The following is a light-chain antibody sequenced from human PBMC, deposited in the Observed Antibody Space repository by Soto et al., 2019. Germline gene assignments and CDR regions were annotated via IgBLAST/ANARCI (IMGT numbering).Light chain of an antibody. J-gene: IGKJ4*01. Sequence: EIVMTQSPATLSVSPGERATLSCRASQSVSNKLAWYQQKPGQAPRLLTYDASTRATGIPARFSGSGPGTEFTLTISRLQSEDFAVYYCQQHNNWPPLTFGGGTKVEI. CDR2: DAS. CDR1: QSVSNK. CDR3: QQHNNWPPLT. V-gene: IGKV3-15*01.